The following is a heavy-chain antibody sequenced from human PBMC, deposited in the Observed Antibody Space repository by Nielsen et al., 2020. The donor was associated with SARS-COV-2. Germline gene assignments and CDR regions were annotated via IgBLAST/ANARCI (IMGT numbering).Heavy chain of an antibody. CDR1: GFTFSSYG. J-gene: IGHJ6*02. V-gene: IGHV3-33*01. D-gene: IGHD1-26*01. CDR2: IWYDGSNK. Sequence: GGSLRLSCAASGFTFSSYGMHWVRQAPGKGLEWVAVIWYDGSNKYYADSVKGRFTISRDNSKNTLYLQMNSLRAEDTAVYYCARAPVWELQIWDGMDVWGQGTTVTVSS. CDR3: ARAPVWELQIWDGMDV.